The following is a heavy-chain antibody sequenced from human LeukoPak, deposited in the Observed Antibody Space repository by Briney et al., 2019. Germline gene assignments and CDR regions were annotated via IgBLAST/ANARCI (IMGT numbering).Heavy chain of an antibody. V-gene: IGHV4-30-4*01. CDR3: ARDLLNEGNHLDY. D-gene: IGHD4-23*01. J-gene: IGHJ4*02. CDR1: GGSISSGDYY. Sequence: SETLSLTCTVSGGSISSGDYYWSWIRQPPGKGLEWIGYIYYSGSTYYNPSLKSRVTISVDTSKNQLSLKLSSVTAADTAVYYCARDLLNEGNHLDYWGQGTLVTVSS. CDR2: IYYSGST.